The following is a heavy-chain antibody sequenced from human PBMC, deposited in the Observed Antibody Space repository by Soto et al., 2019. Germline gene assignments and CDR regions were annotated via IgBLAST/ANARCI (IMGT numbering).Heavy chain of an antibody. V-gene: IGHV1-8*01. D-gene: IGHD5-12*01. J-gene: IGHJ4*02. CDR3: ATTAHGEMATIFHVFGY. Sequence: QVQLVQSGAEVKKPGASVKVSCKASGYTFTSYDINWVRQATGQGLEWMGWMNPNSGNTGYAQKFQGRVTMTMNTSISTAYMELSSLRSEDTAVYYCATTAHGEMATIFHVFGYWGQGTLVTVSS. CDR1: GYTFTSYD. CDR2: MNPNSGNT.